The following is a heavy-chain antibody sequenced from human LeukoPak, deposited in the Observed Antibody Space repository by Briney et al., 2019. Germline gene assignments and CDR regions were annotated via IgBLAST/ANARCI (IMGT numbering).Heavy chain of an antibody. CDR2: IKSKSDGGTT. D-gene: IGHD6-13*01. CDR1: GFTFSNAW. CDR3: TRDRRSNYYYYYMDV. J-gene: IGHJ6*03. V-gene: IGHV3-15*01. Sequence: GGSLRLSCAASGFTFSNAWMSWVRQAPGKGLEWVGRIKSKSDGGTTDYAAPVKGRFTISRDDSKDTLYLQMNSLKTEDTAVYYCTRDRRSNYYYYYMDVWGKGTTVTISS.